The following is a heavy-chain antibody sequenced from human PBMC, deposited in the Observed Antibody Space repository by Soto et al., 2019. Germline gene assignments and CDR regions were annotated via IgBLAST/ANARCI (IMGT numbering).Heavy chain of an antibody. D-gene: IGHD3-3*01. Sequence: ESGGVVVQPGGSLRLSCAASGFTFDDYTMHWVRQAPGKGLEWVSLISWDGGSTYYADSVKGRFTISRDNSKNSLYLQMNSLRTEDTALYYCAKEGRADFWSGNYYYYGMDVWGQGTTVTVSS. J-gene: IGHJ6*02. CDR2: ISWDGGST. CDR1: GFTFDDYT. CDR3: AKEGRADFWSGNYYYYGMDV. V-gene: IGHV3-43*01.